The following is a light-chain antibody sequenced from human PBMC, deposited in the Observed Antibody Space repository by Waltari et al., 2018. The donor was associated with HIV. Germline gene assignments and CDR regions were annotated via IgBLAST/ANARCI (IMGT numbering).Light chain of an antibody. CDR3: CSYAGSSTFVV. CDR2: EVS. CDR1: SRVGGSYYL. J-gene: IGLJ2*01. Sequence: QSALTQPASGSGSPGQSSTIPGTGTSRVGGSYYLVTWYQQHPGKAPKLLIYEVSKRPSGVSNRFSGSKSGNTASLTISGLQAEDEAYYYCCSYAGSSTFVVFGGGTKLTVL. V-gene: IGLV2-23*02.